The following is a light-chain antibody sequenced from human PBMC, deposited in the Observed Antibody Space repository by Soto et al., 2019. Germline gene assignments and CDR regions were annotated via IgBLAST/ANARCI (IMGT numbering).Light chain of an antibody. Sequence: EIVLTQSPATLSLSPGERATLSCRASQGVSSCYLSWYQQKPGQAPRLLIYGVSSSATGIPDRISGSGSATAFTLTTSSLEPEDFAAYYYHHYLNSSPITFGRGTRLEIK. J-gene: IGKJ5*01. CDR1: QGVSSCY. CDR2: GVS. V-gene: IGKV3-20*01. CDR3: HHYLNSSPIT.